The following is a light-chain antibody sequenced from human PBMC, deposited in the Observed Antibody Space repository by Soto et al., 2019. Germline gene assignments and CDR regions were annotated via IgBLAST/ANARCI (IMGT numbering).Light chain of an antibody. CDR1: SSDVGGYNY. Sequence: QSVLTQPASVSGSPGQSITISCTGTSSDVGGYNYVSWYQQHPGKAPKLMIYDVSNRPSGVSNRFSGSKSGNTASLTISGPQAEDEADYYCSSYTSSSLHVFGTGTKLTVL. CDR3: SSYTSSSLHV. J-gene: IGLJ1*01. V-gene: IGLV2-14*03. CDR2: DVS.